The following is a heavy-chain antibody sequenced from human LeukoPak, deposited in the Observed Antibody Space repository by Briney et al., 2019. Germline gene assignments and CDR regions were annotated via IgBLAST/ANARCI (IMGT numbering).Heavy chain of an antibody. J-gene: IGHJ4*02. CDR2: IYHSGST. V-gene: IGHV4-30-2*01. CDR3: ARGRGWTWGH. Sequence: PSQTLSLTCAVSGGSISSGGYSWSWIRQPPGKGLEWIGYIYHSGSTYYNPSLKSRVTVSVDRSKNQFSLKLSSVTAADTAVYYCARGRGWTWGHWGQGTLVTVSS. CDR1: GGSISSGGYS. D-gene: IGHD6-19*01.